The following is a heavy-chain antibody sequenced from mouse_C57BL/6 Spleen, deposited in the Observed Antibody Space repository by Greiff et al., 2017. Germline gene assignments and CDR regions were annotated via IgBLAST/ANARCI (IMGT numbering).Heavy chain of an antibody. CDR2: IDPSDSYT. CDR1: GYTFTSYW. D-gene: IGHD1-1*01. V-gene: IGHV1-59*01. J-gene: IGHJ2*01. CDR3: ARGGAYYYGSSYLYYFDY. Sequence: QVQLQQPGAELVRPGTSVKLSCKASGYTFTSYWMHWVKQRPGQGLEWIGVIDPSDSYTNYNQTFMGKATLTVDTSSSTANMQLSSLTSEDSAVYYCARGGAYYYGSSYLYYFDYWGQGTTLTVSS.